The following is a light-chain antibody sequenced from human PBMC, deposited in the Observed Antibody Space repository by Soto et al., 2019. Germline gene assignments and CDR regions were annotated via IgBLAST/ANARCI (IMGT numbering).Light chain of an antibody. CDR2: DDH. CDR3: QVWDSSSDHVA. Sequence: QLVLTQPPSASGTPGQRVTISCSGSSSNIGSNTVNWYQQLPGTAPQLLIYDDHKRPSGVPDRFSGSRSGTSASLAISGLQSEDEADYYCQVWDSSSDHVAFGGGTKLTVL. V-gene: IGLV1-44*01. CDR1: SSNIGSNT. J-gene: IGLJ2*01.